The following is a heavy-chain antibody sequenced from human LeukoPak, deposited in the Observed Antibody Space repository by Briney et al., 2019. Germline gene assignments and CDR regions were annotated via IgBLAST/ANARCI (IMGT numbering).Heavy chain of an antibody. CDR2: IRGSGDYT. CDR3: AKSRPSYGDAFDI. V-gene: IGHV3-23*01. D-gene: IGHD3-16*01. Sequence: GGSLRLSCAASGFTFSDYYMSWVRQAPGKGLEWVSAIRGSGDYTNYAESVKGRFTISRDNSKNTLYLQMNSLRAEDTAVYYCAKSRPSYGDAFDIWGPGTMVTVSS. CDR1: GFTFSDYY. J-gene: IGHJ3*02.